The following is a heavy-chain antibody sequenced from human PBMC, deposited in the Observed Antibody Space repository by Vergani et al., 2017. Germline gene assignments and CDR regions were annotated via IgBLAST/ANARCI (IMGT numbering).Heavy chain of an antibody. J-gene: IGHJ3*01. CDR1: GFTFIMHA. D-gene: IGHD5-12*01. CDR2: LSASDRRT. CDR3: AKVGRSEVATTFGAFDL. V-gene: IGHV3-23*01. Sequence: EVQLLESGGDLVQPGGSLRLSCAASGFTFIMHAMSWVRQAQGKGLEWVSTLSASDRRTHYADSVKGRFTISRDNSKNTLFLHINSLRPEYTAVYYCAKVGRSEVATTFGAFDLWGQGTLVTVSS.